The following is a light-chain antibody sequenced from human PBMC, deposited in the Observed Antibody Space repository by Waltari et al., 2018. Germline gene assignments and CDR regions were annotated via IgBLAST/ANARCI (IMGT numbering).Light chain of an antibody. J-gene: IGLJ2*01. CDR1: SGSIPSNY. V-gene: IGLV6-57*04. Sequence: FLLTQPHSVSESPGKTLTISCTRSSGSIPSNYVQWYQQRPGRAPITVIYEDNERPSGVPDRFSGSIDSSSNSASLTIPGLKTEDEADYYCQSYNSSNVIFGGGTKLTVL. CDR3: QSYNSSNVI. CDR2: EDN.